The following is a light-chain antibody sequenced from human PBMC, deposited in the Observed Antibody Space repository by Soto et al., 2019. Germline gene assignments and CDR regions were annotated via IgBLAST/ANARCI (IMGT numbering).Light chain of an antibody. V-gene: IGKV3-15*01. CDR1: ENVKNR. Sequence: EKVMTQSPATLSVSPGERATLSCRASENVKNRLAWYQQKPGQAPRLIIDDAFPRATGIPARFSGSASGTEFTLTISSLQAEDCAVYYCQQYDDWLLTLGGGTKVEIK. CDR3: QQYDDWLLT. CDR2: DAF. J-gene: IGKJ4*01.